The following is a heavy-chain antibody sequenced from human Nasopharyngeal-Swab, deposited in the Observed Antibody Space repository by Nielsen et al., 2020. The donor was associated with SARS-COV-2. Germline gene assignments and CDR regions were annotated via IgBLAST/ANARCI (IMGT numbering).Heavy chain of an antibody. V-gene: IGHV4-59*08. J-gene: IGHJ5*02. D-gene: IGHD2-15*01. CDR3: ARHPGYCSGGSCYSRWFDP. CDR1: GGSVSGSS. CDR2: IYYSGST. Sequence: SETLSLTCGVYGGSVSGSSWSWIRQPPGKGLEWIGYIYYSGSTNYNPSLKSRVTISVDTSKNQFSLKLGSVTAADTAVYYCARHPGYCSGGSCYSRWFDPWGQGTLVTVSS.